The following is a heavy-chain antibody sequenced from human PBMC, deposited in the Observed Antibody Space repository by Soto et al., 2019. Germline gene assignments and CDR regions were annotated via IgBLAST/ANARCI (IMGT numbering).Heavy chain of an antibody. V-gene: IGHV4-31*02. Sequence: LCGGSISSGGYYWSWIRQHPGKGLEWIGYIYYSGSTYYNPSLKSRVTISVDTSKNQFSLKLSSVTAADTAVYYCARRGRSSFQGYLGHWGQGTLVTVSS. CDR2: IYYSGST. CDR1: GGSISSGGYY. CDR3: ARRGRSSFQGYLGH. J-gene: IGHJ4*02. D-gene: IGHD6-6*01.